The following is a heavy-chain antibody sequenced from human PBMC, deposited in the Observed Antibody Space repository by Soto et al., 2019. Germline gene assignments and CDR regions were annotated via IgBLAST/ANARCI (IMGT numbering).Heavy chain of an antibody. J-gene: IGHJ1*01. CDR1: AGHFNYLG. CDR3: ARRHSDLWRGNCH. Sequence: GAASAGHFNYLGLTWLRPAPGKGLEWVSAISGSGGTTKYADAVKGHFTMSRDNSKNTLYRQMNSLRAEDTAVYSGARRHSDLWRGNCHWGQ. V-gene: IGHV3-23*01. CDR2: ISGSGGTT. D-gene: IGHD3-3*01.